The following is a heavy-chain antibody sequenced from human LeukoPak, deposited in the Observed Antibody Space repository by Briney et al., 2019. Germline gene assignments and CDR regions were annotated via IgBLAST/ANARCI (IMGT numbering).Heavy chain of an antibody. V-gene: IGHV4-34*01. J-gene: IGHJ3*02. Sequence: SEILSLTCAVYGGSFSGYYWSWIRQPPGKGLEWIGETNHSGSTNYNPSLKSRVTISVDTSKNQFSLKLSSVTAADTAVYYCARRQGIAVAGTTLKAFDIWGQGTMVTVSS. CDR1: GGSFSGYY. CDR3: ARRQGIAVAGTTLKAFDI. CDR2: TNHSGST. D-gene: IGHD6-19*01.